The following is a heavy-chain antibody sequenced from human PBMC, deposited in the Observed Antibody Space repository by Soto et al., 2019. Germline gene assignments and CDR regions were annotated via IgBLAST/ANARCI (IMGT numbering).Heavy chain of an antibody. CDR1: GFTFSSYS. CDR3: ARISTVVGPPVDY. J-gene: IGHJ4*02. V-gene: IGHV3-48*02. CDR2: ISSSRSTI. Sequence: EVQLVESGGGLVQPGGSLRLSCAASGFTFSSYSMNWVRQAPGKGLEWVSYISSSRSTIYYADSVKGRFTISRDNAKNSLYLQMNSLRDEDTAVYYCARISTVVGPPVDYWGQGTLVTVSS. D-gene: IGHD2-15*01.